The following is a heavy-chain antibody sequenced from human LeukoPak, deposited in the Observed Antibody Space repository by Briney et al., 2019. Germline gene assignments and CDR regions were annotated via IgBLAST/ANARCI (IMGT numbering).Heavy chain of an antibody. CDR1: GGSISSSNW. CDR3: ARDSRDGYNPFDY. CDR2: IYHSGST. J-gene: IGHJ4*02. V-gene: IGHV4-4*02. D-gene: IGHD5-24*01. Sequence: SGTLSLTCAVSGGSISSSNWWSWVRQPPGKGLEWIGEIYHSGSTNYNPSPKSRVTISVDKSKNQFSLKLSSVTAADTAVYYCARDSRDGYNPFDYWGQGTLVTVSS.